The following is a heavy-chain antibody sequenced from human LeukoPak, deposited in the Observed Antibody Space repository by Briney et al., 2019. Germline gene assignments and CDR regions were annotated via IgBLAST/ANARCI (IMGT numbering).Heavy chain of an antibody. Sequence: GGSLRLSCAASGFTFSSYWMHWVRQAPGKGLVWVSRINSDGSSTSYADSVKGRFTISRDNSKYTLYLQMNSLRAEDTAVYYCAKDGCSSCYHWDAFDIWGQGTMVTVSS. V-gene: IGHV3-74*01. CDR3: AKDGCSSCYHWDAFDI. J-gene: IGHJ3*02. CDR2: INSDGSST. CDR1: GFTFSSYW. D-gene: IGHD2-2*01.